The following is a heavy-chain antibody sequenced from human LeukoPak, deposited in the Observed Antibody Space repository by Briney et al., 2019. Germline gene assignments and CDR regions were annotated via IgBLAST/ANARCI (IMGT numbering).Heavy chain of an antibody. CDR2: INTNTGNP. D-gene: IGHD3-10*01. Sequence: ASVKVSCKASGYTFTSYAMNWVRQAPGQGLEWMGWINTNTGNPTYAQGFTGRFVFSLDTSVSTAYLQISSLKAEDTAVYYCARERVEGSGSYIDYYYYYMDVWGKGTTVTVSS. J-gene: IGHJ6*03. CDR3: ARERVEGSGSYIDYYYYYMDV. V-gene: IGHV7-4-1*02. CDR1: GYTFTSYA.